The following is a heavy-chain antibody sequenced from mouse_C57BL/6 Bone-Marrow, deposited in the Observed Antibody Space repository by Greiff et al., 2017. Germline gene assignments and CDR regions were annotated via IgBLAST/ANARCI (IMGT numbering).Heavy chain of an antibody. Sequence: QVQLKQSGPELVKPGASVKLSCKASGYTFTSYDINWVKQRPGQGLEWIGWLYPRDGSTKYNEKFKGKATLTVDTSSSTAYMELHSLTSEDSAVYFGARDYGSSYWYFDVWGTGTTVTVSS. V-gene: IGHV1-85*01. CDR1: GYTFTSYD. CDR2: LYPRDGST. D-gene: IGHD1-1*01. J-gene: IGHJ1*03. CDR3: ARDYGSSYWYFDV.